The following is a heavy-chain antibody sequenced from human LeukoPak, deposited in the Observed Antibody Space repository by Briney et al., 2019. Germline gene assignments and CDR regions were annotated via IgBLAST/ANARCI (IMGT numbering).Heavy chain of an antibody. Sequence: GESLKISCKGSGYNFTTYWSGGVRQIPGKGREWMGMIYPSDSDTRYSPSFQGQVTISAEKSINTAYLQWSSLKASDTALYYCATRKKGMATAGFDYWGQGTLVTVSS. J-gene: IGHJ4*02. CDR1: GYNFTTYW. V-gene: IGHV5-51*01. D-gene: IGHD5-24*01. CDR3: ATRKKGMATAGFDY. CDR2: IYPSDSDT.